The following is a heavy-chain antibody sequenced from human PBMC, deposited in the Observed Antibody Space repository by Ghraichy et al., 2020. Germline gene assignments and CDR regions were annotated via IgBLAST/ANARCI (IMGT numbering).Heavy chain of an antibody. CDR3: ARDFVMGVPHY. Sequence: GSLRLSCIVSGDSVSAGSHYWSWIRQPPGKGLEWIGYIFDSGSTNYNPSLKSRLTMSVDTSNNRFSLSLSSVTAADTAVYYCARDFVMGVPHYWGQGILVTVSS. V-gene: IGHV4-61*01. CDR2: IFDSGST. D-gene: IGHD2-21*01. CDR1: GDSVSAGSHY. J-gene: IGHJ4*02.